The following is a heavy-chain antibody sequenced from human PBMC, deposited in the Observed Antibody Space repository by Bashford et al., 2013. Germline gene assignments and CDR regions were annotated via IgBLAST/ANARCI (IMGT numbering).Heavy chain of an antibody. J-gene: IGHJ6*04. V-gene: IGHV4-4*02. CDR3: ARVEMTAHLMDV. CDR2: IYHSGST. Sequence: SSETLSLTCAVSGGSISSSNWWSWVRQPPGKGLEWIGEIYHSGSTNYNPSLKSRVTISVDKSKNQFSLKLSSVTAADTAVYYCARVEMTAHLMDVVGQRDHGHRLL. CDR1: GGSISSSNW. D-gene: IGHD2-21*02.